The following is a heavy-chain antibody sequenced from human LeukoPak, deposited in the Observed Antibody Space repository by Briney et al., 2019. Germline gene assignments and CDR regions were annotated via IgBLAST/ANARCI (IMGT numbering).Heavy chain of an antibody. V-gene: IGHV3-30*07. CDR3: TTELWEPLTQDDFDY. CDR2: ISYDGSNK. Sequence: PGGSLRLSCAASGFTFSSYAMHWVRQAPGKGLEWVAVISYDGSNKYYADSVKGRFTISRDNSKNTLYLQMNSLKTEDTAVYYCTTELWEPLTQDDFDYWGQGTLVTVSS. J-gene: IGHJ4*02. D-gene: IGHD1-26*01. CDR1: GFTFSSYA.